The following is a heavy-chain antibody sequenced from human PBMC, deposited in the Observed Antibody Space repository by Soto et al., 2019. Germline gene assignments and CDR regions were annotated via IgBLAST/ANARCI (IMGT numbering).Heavy chain of an antibody. CDR3: ARGQVVAAQH. CDR2: IYYSGRT. J-gene: IGHJ4*02. Sequence: SETLSLTCTVSGGSISSYYWSWIRQPPGKGLEWIGYIYYSGRTYYNPSLKSRVTISVDRSKNQFSLKLSSVTAADTAVYYCARGQVVAAQHWGQGTLVTSPQ. D-gene: IGHD2-15*01. CDR1: GGSISSYY. V-gene: IGHV4-59*12.